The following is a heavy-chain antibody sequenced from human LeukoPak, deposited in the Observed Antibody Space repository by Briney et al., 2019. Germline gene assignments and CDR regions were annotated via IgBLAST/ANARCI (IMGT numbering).Heavy chain of an antibody. D-gene: IGHD6-19*01. Sequence: ASVKVSCKASGYTFTGYYMHWVRQAPGQGLEWMGLINPNSGGTNYAQKFQGRVTMTRDTSISIAYMELSRLRSDDTAVYYCARVKAVAGTRGAFDIWGQGTMVTVSS. CDR2: INPNSGGT. CDR3: ARVKAVAGTRGAFDI. CDR1: GYTFTGYY. J-gene: IGHJ3*02. V-gene: IGHV1-2*06.